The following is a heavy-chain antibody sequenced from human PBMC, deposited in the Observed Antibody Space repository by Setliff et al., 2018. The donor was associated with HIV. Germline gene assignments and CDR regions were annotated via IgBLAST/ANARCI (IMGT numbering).Heavy chain of an antibody. J-gene: IGHJ6*03. CDR3: ARVPGYSSGASYMDV. CDR2: INHSGIT. CDR1: GGSFSGYY. D-gene: IGHD6-19*01. Sequence: SETLSLTCAVYGGSFSGYYWSWIRQTPGKGLAWFGEINHSGITKYNPSLKRRVTISVDTSKNQFSLKLRSVTAADTAVYYCARVPGYSSGASYMDVWGKGTTVTVSS. V-gene: IGHV4-34*01.